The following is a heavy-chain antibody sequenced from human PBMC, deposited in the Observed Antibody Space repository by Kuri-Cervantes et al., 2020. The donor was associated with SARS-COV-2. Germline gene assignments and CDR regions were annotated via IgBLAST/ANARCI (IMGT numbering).Heavy chain of an antibody. CDR3: ARALYYYDSRDPIDY. D-gene: IGHD3-22*01. J-gene: IGHJ4*02. V-gene: IGHV3-33*08. Sequence: GGSLRLSCAASGFTFSSYAMHWVRQAPGKGLEWVAVIWYDGSNKYYADSVKGRFTISRDNSKNTLYLQMNSLRAEDTAVYYCARALYYYDSRDPIDYWGQGTLVTVSS. CDR2: IWYDGSNK. CDR1: GFTFSSYA.